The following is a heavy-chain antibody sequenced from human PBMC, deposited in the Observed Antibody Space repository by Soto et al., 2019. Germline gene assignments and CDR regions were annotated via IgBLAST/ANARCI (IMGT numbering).Heavy chain of an antibody. CDR3: ARDEMGYSGYDPTVANYYYYDMVV. CDR2: IIPTFGTA. Sequence: GASVKVSCKASGGTFSSYAISWVRQAPGQGLEWMGGIIPTFGTANYAQKFQGRVTITADESTSTAYMELSSLRSEDTAVYYCARDEMGYSGYDPTVANYYYYDMVVWGQGTTVTVS. V-gene: IGHV1-69*13. D-gene: IGHD5-12*01. J-gene: IGHJ6*02. CDR1: GGTFSSYA.